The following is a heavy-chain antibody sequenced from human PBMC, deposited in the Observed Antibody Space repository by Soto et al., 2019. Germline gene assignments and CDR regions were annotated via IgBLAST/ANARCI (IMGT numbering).Heavy chain of an antibody. D-gene: IGHD6-13*01. CDR3: AHSWGAQQLEAELDY. CDR2: IYWDDDK. J-gene: IGHJ4*02. CDR1: GFSLSTSGVG. V-gene: IGHV2-5*02. Sequence: QITLKESGPTLVKPTQTLTLTCTFSGFSLSTSGVGVGWIRQPPGKALEWLALIYWDDDKRYSPSLKSRLTITKDTSKNQEVLTMTNMDPVDTATYSCAHSWGAQQLEAELDYWGQGTLVTVSS.